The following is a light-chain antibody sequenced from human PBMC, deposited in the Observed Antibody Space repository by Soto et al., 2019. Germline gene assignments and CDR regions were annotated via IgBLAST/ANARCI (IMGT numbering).Light chain of an antibody. J-gene: IGKJ5*01. CDR3: QQYDNLP. CDR2: DAS. V-gene: IGKV1-33*01. Sequence: DIQITHSPSSLSASVGDRVTITCQASQVINNYLNWYQQKPGKAPKLLIFDASNLETGVPSKFSGSGSGTDFTFTISSLQPEDIATYYCQQYDNLPFGQGTRLEIK. CDR1: QVINNY.